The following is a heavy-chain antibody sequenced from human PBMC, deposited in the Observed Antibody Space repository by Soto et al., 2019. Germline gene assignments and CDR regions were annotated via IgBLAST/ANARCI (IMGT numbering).Heavy chain of an antibody. CDR3: ARHSGPPRQDFDS. V-gene: IGHV4-59*08. Sequence: SETLSLTCTVFGGSISIYYWNWIRQPPGKGLEWIGYIYYSGGTNYNPSLKSRVTISVDTSKNQFSLKLRSVTAADTAVYYCARHSGPPRQDFDSWGQGTLVTISS. CDR1: GGSISIYY. J-gene: IGHJ4*02. CDR2: IYYSGGT.